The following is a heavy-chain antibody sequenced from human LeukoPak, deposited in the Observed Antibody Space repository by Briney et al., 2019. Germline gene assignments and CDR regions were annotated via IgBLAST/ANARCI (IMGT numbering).Heavy chain of an antibody. CDR3: ARDQRGYGHYYYYYMDV. Sequence: ASVKVSCKASGGTFSSYAISWVRQAPGLGLEWMGGIIPIFGTANYAQKFQGRVTITADESTSTAYMELSSLRSEDTAVYYCARDQRGYGHYYYYYMDVWGKGTTVTVSS. J-gene: IGHJ6*03. CDR2: IIPIFGTA. D-gene: IGHD5-12*01. CDR1: GGTFSSYA. V-gene: IGHV1-69*13.